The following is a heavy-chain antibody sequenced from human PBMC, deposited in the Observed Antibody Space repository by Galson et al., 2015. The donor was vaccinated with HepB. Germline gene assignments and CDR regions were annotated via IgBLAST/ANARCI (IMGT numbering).Heavy chain of an antibody. CDR1: GFTFTNAW. D-gene: IGHD6-19*01. J-gene: IGHJ4*02. V-gene: IGHV3-15*07. Sequence: SLRLSCAASGFTFTNAWMNWVRQTPGKGLQWVGRLKSIIDGGTADYAAPVKGRFTISRDDSKDTLFLQMNGLKAEDTGMYYCTTGVVAGTSYWGQGTLVTVSS. CDR2: LKSIIDGGTA. CDR3: TTGVVAGTSY.